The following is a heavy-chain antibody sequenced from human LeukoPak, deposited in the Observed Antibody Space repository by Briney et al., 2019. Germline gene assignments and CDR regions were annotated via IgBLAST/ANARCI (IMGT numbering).Heavy chain of an antibody. CDR3: ARDKYSQTAAADNY. CDR2: IIPIFGTA. CDR1: GGTFSSYA. D-gene: IGHD6-13*01. V-gene: IGHV1-69*05. J-gene: IGHJ4*02. Sequence: GASVKVSCKASGGTFSSYAISWVRQAPGQGLEWMGRIIPIFGTANYAQKFQGRGTITTDESTSTAYMELSSLRSEDTAVYYCARDKYSQTAAADNYWGQGTLVTVSS.